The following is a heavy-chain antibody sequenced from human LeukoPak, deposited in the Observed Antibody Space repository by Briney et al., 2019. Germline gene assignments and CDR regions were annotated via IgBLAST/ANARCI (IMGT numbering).Heavy chain of an antibody. J-gene: IGHJ5*02. CDR3: ARESASGSYFPNWFDP. Sequence: SETLSLTCAVSGYSISSGFYWGWIRQPPGKGLEWIGSIYRSGNTYYNPSLKSRVTISIDTSKNQFSLNLSSVTAADTSVHFCARESASGSYFPNWFDPWGQGTLVTVSS. CDR1: GYSISSGFY. V-gene: IGHV4-38-2*02. D-gene: IGHD3-10*01. CDR2: IYRSGNT.